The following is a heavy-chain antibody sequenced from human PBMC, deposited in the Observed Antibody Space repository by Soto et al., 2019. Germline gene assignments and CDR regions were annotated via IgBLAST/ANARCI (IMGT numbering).Heavy chain of an antibody. CDR1: GGTFSSYA. CDR3: ASGYCSSTRCYRPGMDV. V-gene: IGHV1-69*06. CDR2: IIPIFGTA. Sequence: GASVKVSCKASGGTFSSYAISWVRQAPGQGLEWMGGIIPIFGTANYAQKFQGRVTITADKSTSTAYMELSSLRSEDTAVYYCASGYCSSTRCYRPGMDVWGQGTTVTVSS. J-gene: IGHJ6*02. D-gene: IGHD2-2*03.